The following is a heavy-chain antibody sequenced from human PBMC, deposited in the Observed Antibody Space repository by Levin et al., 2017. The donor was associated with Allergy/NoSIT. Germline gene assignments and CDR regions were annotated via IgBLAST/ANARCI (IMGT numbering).Heavy chain of an antibody. D-gene: IGHD3-3*01. CDR2: IYHSGST. CDR3: ARVPGYDFWSGYTWGHGWFDP. Sequence: PSETLSLTCAVSGYSISSGYYWGWIRQPPGKGLEWIGSIYHSGSTYYNPSLKSRVTISVDTSKNQFSLKLSSVTAADTAVYYCARVPGYDFWSGYTWGHGWFDPWGQGTLVTVSS. V-gene: IGHV4-38-2*01. J-gene: IGHJ5*02. CDR1: GYSISSGYY.